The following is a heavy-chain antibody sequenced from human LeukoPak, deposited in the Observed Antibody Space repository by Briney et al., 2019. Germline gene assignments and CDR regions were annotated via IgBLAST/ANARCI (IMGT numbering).Heavy chain of an antibody. CDR3: ARERLFGVVIISNYYYCMDV. V-gene: IGHV4-61*02. Sequence: PSETLSLTCTVSGGSISSGSYYWSWIRQPAGKGLEWIGRIYTSGSSNYNPSLKSRVTISVDTSKNQFSLKLSSVTAADTAVYYCARERLFGVVIISNYYYCMDVWGKGTTVTVSS. CDR2: IYTSGSS. J-gene: IGHJ6*03. CDR1: GGSISSGSYY. D-gene: IGHD3-3*01.